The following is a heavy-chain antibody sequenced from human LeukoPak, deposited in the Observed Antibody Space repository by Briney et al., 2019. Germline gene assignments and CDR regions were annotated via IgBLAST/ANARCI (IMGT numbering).Heavy chain of an antibody. Sequence: PSETLSLTCTVSGGSISSSSYYWGWIRQPPGKGLEWIGSIYYSGSTYYNPSLKSRVTISVDKSKTQFSLRLTSVTAADTAVYYCAELGITMIGGVWGKGTTVTISS. CDR3: AELGITMIGGV. CDR1: GGSISSSSYY. CDR2: IYYSGST. D-gene: IGHD3-10*02. J-gene: IGHJ6*04. V-gene: IGHV4-39*07.